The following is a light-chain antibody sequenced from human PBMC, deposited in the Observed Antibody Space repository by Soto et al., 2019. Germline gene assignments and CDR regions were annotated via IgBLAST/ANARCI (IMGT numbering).Light chain of an antibody. CDR2: LNSDGSH. J-gene: IGLJ2*01. CDR3: QTWGTDTRP. CDR1: SGHSSYA. Sequence: QPVLTQSPSASASLGASVKLTCTLSSGHSSYAIAWHQQQPEKGPRFLMKLNSDGSHNKGDGIPDRFSGSSSGAERYLTISSLQSEDEADYYCQTWGTDTRPFGGGTKVTVL. V-gene: IGLV4-69*01.